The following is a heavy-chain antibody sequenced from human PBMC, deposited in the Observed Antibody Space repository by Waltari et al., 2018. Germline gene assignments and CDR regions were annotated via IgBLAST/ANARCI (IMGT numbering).Heavy chain of an antibody. Sequence: EVQLVESGGGLVQPGGSLRLSCAASGFPFSHYGMNWVRQAPGKGLVWVARVNTDGSITNYADSVKGRFTISRDNANNTLYLQMNSLTVDDTAVYYCARGVTTAATGTSGYWGQGALVTVSS. CDR3: ARGVTTAATGTSGY. CDR2: VNTDGSIT. D-gene: IGHD6-13*01. CDR1: GFPFSHYG. J-gene: IGHJ4*02. V-gene: IGHV3-74*01.